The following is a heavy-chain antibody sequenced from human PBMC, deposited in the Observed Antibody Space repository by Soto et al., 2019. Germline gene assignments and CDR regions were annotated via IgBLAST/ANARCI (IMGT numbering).Heavy chain of an antibody. J-gene: IGHJ4*02. Sequence: ASVKVSCKASGYTFTSYAMHWVRQAPGQRLEWMGWINAGNGNTKYSQKFQGRVTITRDTSASTAYMELSSLRSEDTAVYYCARSGDCYSPRFDCMGWGQGTLVTVSS. CDR2: INAGNGNT. V-gene: IGHV1-3*01. D-gene: IGHD2-21*02. CDR1: GYTFTSYA. CDR3: ARSGDCYSPRFDCMG.